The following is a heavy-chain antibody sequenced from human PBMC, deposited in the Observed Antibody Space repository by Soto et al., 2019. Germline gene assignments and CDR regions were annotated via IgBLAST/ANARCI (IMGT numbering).Heavy chain of an antibody. Sequence: PGGSLRLSCAASGFTFSDYYMSWIRQAPGKGLEWVSYISSSGSTIYYADSVKGRFTISRDNAKNSLYLQMNSLRAEDTAVYYCGSYDFWSGYRRTRQFDYWGQGTLVTVSS. V-gene: IGHV3-11*01. J-gene: IGHJ4*02. CDR3: GSYDFWSGYRRTRQFDY. CDR1: GFTFSDYY. CDR2: ISSSGSTI. D-gene: IGHD3-3*01.